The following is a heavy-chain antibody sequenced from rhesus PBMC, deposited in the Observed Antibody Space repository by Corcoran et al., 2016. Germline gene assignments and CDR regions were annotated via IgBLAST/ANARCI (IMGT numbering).Heavy chain of an antibody. Sequence: EVQLVESGGGLAKPGGSLRLSCAASGIIFSGYWMNWVRQTPGKGLEWISTVNNGGVGTYYADSVKVRFTISRDNSKNPLSLQMNSLSTEDTAVYYCATDTFGYSSYGYWGQGVLVTVSS. CDR3: ATDTFGYSSYGY. D-gene: IGHD5-36*01. CDR2: VNNGGVGT. CDR1: GIIFSGYW. V-gene: IGHV3S42*01. J-gene: IGHJ4*01.